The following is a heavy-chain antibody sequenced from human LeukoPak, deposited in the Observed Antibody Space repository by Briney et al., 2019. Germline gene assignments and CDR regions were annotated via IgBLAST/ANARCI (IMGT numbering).Heavy chain of an antibody. J-gene: IGHJ4*02. D-gene: IGHD2-15*01. CDR3: ATGYCSGGSCFVHRFGVFDY. CDR2: FDPEDGET. CDR1: GYTLTELS. V-gene: IGHV1-24*01. Sequence: GASVKVSCKVSGYTLTELSMHWVRQAPGKGLEWMGGFDPEDGETIYAQKFQGRVTMTEDTSTDTAYMELSSLRSEDTAVYYCATGYCSGGSCFVHRFGVFDYWGQGTLVTVSS.